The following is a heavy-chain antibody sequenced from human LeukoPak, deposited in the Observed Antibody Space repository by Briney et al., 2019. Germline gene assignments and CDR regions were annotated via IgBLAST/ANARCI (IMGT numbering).Heavy chain of an antibody. CDR3: ARDTRGESDY. J-gene: IGHJ4*01. Sequence: GGSLRLSCAASGFTFSNYAMSWVRQAPGKGLEWISYINSSDTVHYSNSVEGRFIISRDNAKNSLYLQMNSLRAEDTAMYYCARDTRGESDYWGHGTLVTVSS. V-gene: IGHV3-69-1*01. CDR1: GFTFSNYA. CDR2: INSSDTV. D-gene: IGHD2-2*01.